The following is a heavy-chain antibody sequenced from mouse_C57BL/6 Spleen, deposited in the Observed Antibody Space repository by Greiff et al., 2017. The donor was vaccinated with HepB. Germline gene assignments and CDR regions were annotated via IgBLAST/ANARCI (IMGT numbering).Heavy chain of an antibody. Sequence: EVHLVESGGGLVQPGGSLKLSCAASGFTFSDYYMYWVRQTPEKRLEWVAYISNGGGSTYYPDTVKGRFTISRDNAKNTLYLQMSRLKSEDTAMYYCARGDYGRAWFAYWGQGTLVTVSA. CDR1: GFTFSDYY. CDR2: ISNGGGST. V-gene: IGHV5-12*01. D-gene: IGHD1-1*01. J-gene: IGHJ3*01. CDR3: ARGDYGRAWFAY.